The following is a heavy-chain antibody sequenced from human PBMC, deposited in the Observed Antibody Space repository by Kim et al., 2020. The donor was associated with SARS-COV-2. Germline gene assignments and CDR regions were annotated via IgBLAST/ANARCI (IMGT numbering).Heavy chain of an antibody. CDR2: IYPGDSDT. V-gene: IGHV5-51*01. D-gene: IGHD3-16*01. J-gene: IGHJ3*02. CDR3: ARPNYDRHFYDAFDI. Sequence: GESLKISCKGSGYSFTSYWIGWVRQMPGKGLEWMGIIYPGDSDTRYSPSFQGQVTISADKSISTAYLQWSSLKASDTAMYYCARPNYDRHFYDAFDIWGQGTMVTVSS. CDR1: GYSFTSYW.